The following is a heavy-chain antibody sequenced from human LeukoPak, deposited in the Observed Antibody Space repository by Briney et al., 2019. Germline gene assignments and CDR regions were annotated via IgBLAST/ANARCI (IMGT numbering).Heavy chain of an antibody. CDR1: GGSISSSSW. CDR2: IYHSGST. V-gene: IGHV4-4*02. D-gene: IGHD3-10*01. J-gene: IGHJ1*01. CDR3: AKAVTYYYGSGSYEYFQH. Sequence: SETLSLTCAVSGGSISSSSWWSWVRQPPGKGLEWIGEIYHSGSTYYNPSLKSRVTISVDTSKNQFSLKLSSVTAADTAVYYCAKAVTYYYGSGSYEYFQHWGQGTLVTVSS.